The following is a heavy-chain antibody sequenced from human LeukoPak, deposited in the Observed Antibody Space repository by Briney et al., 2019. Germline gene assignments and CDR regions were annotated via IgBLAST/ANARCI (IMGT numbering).Heavy chain of an antibody. V-gene: IGHV3-21*01. CDR3: SRGEDIVATKYYFDC. Sequence: GESLKISCAASGFTFSSYSFNWVRQAPGKGLEWVSSISSSSTYIYYADSVKGRFTISRDNAKNSLYLQMNSLRAEDTAVYFCSRGEDIVATKYYFDCWGQGTLVTVSS. D-gene: IGHD5-12*01. J-gene: IGHJ4*02. CDR1: GFTFSSYS. CDR2: ISSSSTYI.